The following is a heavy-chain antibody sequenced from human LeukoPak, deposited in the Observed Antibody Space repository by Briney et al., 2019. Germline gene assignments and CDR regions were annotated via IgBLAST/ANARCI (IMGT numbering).Heavy chain of an antibody. CDR2: ISSSGSTI. D-gene: IGHD3-10*01. CDR1: GFTFSSYA. CDR3: ARVSQRGFGDDAFDI. Sequence: GGSLRLSCAASGFTFSSYAMSWVRQAPGKGLEWVSYISSSGSTIYYADSVKGRFTISRDNAKNSLYLQMNSLRAEDTAVYYCARVSQRGFGDDAFDIWGQGTMVTVSS. V-gene: IGHV3-48*04. J-gene: IGHJ3*02.